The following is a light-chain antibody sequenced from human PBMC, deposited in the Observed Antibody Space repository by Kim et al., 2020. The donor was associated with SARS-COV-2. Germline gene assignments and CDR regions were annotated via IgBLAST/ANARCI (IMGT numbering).Light chain of an antibody. J-gene: IGLJ3*02. V-gene: IGLV6-57*03. CDR3: QSYDSSNWV. CDR1: SGRVASNY. Sequence: GNTVTIACPRSSGRVASNYVQWYQQRPGSAPTTVVYEDNQRPSGVPDRFSGSIDSSSNSASLTISGLKTEDEADYYCQSYDSSNWVFGGGTQLTVL. CDR2: EDN.